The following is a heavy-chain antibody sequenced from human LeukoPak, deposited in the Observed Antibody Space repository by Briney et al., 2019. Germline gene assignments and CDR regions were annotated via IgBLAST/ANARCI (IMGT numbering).Heavy chain of an antibody. Sequence: PGGSLRLSCAASGFTFDDYGMSWVRQAPGKGLECVSGINWNGGSTGYADSVKGRFTISRDNAKNSLYLQINSLRAEDTALYYCARGGDYYDSSGYYLFDYWGQGTLVTVSS. D-gene: IGHD3-22*01. CDR2: INWNGGST. V-gene: IGHV3-20*04. CDR1: GFTFDDYG. J-gene: IGHJ4*02. CDR3: ARGGDYYDSSGYYLFDY.